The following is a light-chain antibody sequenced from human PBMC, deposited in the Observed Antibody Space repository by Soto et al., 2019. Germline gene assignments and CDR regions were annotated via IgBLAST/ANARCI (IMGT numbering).Light chain of an antibody. CDR3: QQYAASPRT. V-gene: IGKV3-20*01. CDR1: RGISSN. Sequence: IVMTQSPATLSVSPGERATLSCRASRGISSNLAWYQQTPGQAPRLLIYGASSRATGIPDRFSGSGSATDFTLTISRLEPEDFAVYYCQQYAASPRTFGQGTKVDIK. CDR2: GAS. J-gene: IGKJ1*01.